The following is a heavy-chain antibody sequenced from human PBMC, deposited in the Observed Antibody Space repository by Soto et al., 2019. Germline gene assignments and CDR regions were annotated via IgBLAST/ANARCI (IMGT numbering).Heavy chain of an antibody. D-gene: IGHD3-22*01. CDR1: GDTFSSYA. V-gene: IGHV1-69*01. CDR2: IIPIFGTA. Sequence: QVQLVQSGAEVKKPGSSVKVSCKASGDTFSSYAISWVRQAPGQGLEWMGGIIPIFGTANYAQKFQGRVPITADEFTSTAYMELSSLRSEYTAVYYCARDGSGYRSRASPMDVWGQGIKVTVSS. J-gene: IGHJ6*02. CDR3: ARDGSGYRSRASPMDV.